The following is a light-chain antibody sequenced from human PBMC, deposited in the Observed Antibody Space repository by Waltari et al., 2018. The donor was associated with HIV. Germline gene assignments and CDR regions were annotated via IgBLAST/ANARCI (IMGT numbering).Light chain of an antibody. CDR1: SSDVGNYNL. CDR3: CSYGGSSNWV. CDR2: EGI. V-gene: IGLV2-23*01. Sequence: QSALTQPASVSGSPGQSITISCTGTSSDVGNYNLVSWYQQHPGKAPKLMMYEGIKRPSGVSNRISGLQAEDEADYYCCSYGGSSNWVFGGGTKLTVL. J-gene: IGLJ3*02.